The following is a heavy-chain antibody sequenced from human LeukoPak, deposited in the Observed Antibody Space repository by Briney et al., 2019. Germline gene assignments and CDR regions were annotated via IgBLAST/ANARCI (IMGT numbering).Heavy chain of an antibody. CDR1: GGSISSSSYY. J-gene: IGHJ5*02. D-gene: IGHD3-10*01. CDR3: ARRGITMARGVEH. Sequence: PSETLSLTCTVSGGSISSSSYYWGWIRQPPGKGLEWIGSIYYSGSTYYNPSLKSRVTISVDTSKNQFSLKLSSVTAADTAVYYCARRGITMARGVEHWGQGTLVTVSS. CDR2: IYYSGST. V-gene: IGHV4-39*01.